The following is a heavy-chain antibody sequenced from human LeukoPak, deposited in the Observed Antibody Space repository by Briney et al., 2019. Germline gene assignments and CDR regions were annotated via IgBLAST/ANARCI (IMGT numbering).Heavy chain of an antibody. CDR1: GDSISSYY. D-gene: IGHD3-10*01. CDR2: IYASGYT. Sequence: KPSETLSLTCTVSGDSISSYYWNWIRQPAGKGLEWIGRIYASGYTEYNPSLQTRVTISVDTSKHEISLKVDTVTAADTAVYFCARNHIVTGTYFDSWGQGILVTVSS. CDR3: ARNHIVTGTYFDS. J-gene: IGHJ4*02. V-gene: IGHV4-4*07.